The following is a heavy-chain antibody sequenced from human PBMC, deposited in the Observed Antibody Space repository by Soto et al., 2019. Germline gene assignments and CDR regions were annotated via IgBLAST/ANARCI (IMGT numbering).Heavy chain of an antibody. CDR3: ARDRYDYVWGSYRYIMDV. CDR2: IWYDGSNK. Sequence: QVQLVESGGGVVQPGRSLRLSCAASGFTFSSYGMHWVRQAPGKGLEWVAVIWYDGSNKYYADSVKGRFTISRDNSKNTLYLQMNSLRAEDTAVYYCARDRYDYVWGSYRYIMDVWGQGTTVTVSS. V-gene: IGHV3-33*01. D-gene: IGHD3-16*02. J-gene: IGHJ6*02. CDR1: GFTFSSYG.